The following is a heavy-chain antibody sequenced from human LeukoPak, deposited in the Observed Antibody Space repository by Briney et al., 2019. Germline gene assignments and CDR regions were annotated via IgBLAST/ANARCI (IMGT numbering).Heavy chain of an antibody. Sequence: ASVTVSCKASGYTFTGYYMHWVRQAPGQGLEWMGWINPNSGGTNYAQKFQGRVTMTRDTSISTAYMELSRLRSDDTAVYYCAKTVVRGVMPYYYYYYMDVWGKGTTVTVSS. J-gene: IGHJ6*03. D-gene: IGHD3-10*01. CDR2: INPNSGGT. CDR1: GYTFTGYY. CDR3: AKTVVRGVMPYYYYYYMDV. V-gene: IGHV1-2*02.